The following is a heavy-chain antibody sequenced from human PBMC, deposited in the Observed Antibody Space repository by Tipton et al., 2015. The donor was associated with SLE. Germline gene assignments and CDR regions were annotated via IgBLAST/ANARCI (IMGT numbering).Heavy chain of an antibody. D-gene: IGHD3-10*01. CDR3: VRDNTMVRGVSWAFDI. CDR1: GGSFSGYY. V-gene: IGHV4-34*01. J-gene: IGHJ3*02. Sequence: LRLSCAVYGGSFSGYYWSWIRQPPGKGLEWIGEINHSGSTNYNPSLKSRVTISVDTSKNQFSLKLSSVTAADTAVYYCVRDNTMVRGVSWAFDIWGQGTMVTVSS. CDR2: INHSGST.